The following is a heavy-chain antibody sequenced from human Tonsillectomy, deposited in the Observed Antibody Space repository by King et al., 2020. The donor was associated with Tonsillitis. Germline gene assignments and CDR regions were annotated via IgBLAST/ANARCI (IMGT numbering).Heavy chain of an antibody. Sequence: VQLVESGGGVVQPGRSLRLSCAGSGFTFSSYGMHWVRQAPGKGLEWVAVISYDGSNKYYADSVEGRFTISRDNSKNTLYLQMNSLRAEDTAVYYCAKEDNGGNFFDYWGQGTLVTVSS. CDR3: AKEDNGGNFFDY. CDR1: GFTFSSYG. CDR2: ISYDGSNK. J-gene: IGHJ4*02. V-gene: IGHV3-30*18. D-gene: IGHD4-23*01.